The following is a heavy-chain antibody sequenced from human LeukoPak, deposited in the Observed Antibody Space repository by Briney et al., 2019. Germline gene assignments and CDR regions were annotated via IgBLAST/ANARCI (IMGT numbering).Heavy chain of an antibody. CDR2: IYYSGTD. V-gene: IGHV4-39*07. J-gene: IGHJ4*02. CDR1: GGSISSISYY. D-gene: IGHD1-7*01. CDR3: ARLNGNFQNFYDY. Sequence: SETLSLTCTVSGGSISSISYYWGWLRQPPGKGLQWIGHIYYSGTDFYNPSLKSRVTISVDTSKNQFSLELTSVTAADTALYYCARLNGNFQNFYDYWGQGTLVTVSS.